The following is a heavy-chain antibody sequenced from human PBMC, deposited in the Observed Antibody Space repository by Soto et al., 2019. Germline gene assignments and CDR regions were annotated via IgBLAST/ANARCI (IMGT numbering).Heavy chain of an antibody. Sequence: GGSLRLSCTASGFTFSSYGMHWVRQAPGKGLEWVAVISYDGSNKYYADSVKGRFTISRDNSKNTLYLQMNSLRAEDTAVYYCAKSGGSGSRPYYFDYWGQGTLVTVSS. CDR1: GFTFSSYG. V-gene: IGHV3-30*18. D-gene: IGHD3-10*01. CDR2: ISYDGSNK. J-gene: IGHJ4*02. CDR3: AKSGGSGSRPYYFDY.